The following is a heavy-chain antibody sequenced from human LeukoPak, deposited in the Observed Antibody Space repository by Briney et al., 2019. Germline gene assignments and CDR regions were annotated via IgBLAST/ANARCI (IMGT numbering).Heavy chain of an antibody. CDR2: ISYDGSNK. D-gene: IGHD6-19*01. V-gene: IGHV3-30-3*01. CDR1: GVTFSSYA. Sequence: PGRSLRLSCAASGVTFSSYAMHWVRQAPGKGLEWVAVISYDGSNKYYADSVKGRFTISRDNSKNTLYLQMNSLRAEDTAVSYCARVKPPGIAVAAPSYYYGMDVWGQGTTVTVSS. J-gene: IGHJ6*02. CDR3: ARVKPPGIAVAAPSYYYGMDV.